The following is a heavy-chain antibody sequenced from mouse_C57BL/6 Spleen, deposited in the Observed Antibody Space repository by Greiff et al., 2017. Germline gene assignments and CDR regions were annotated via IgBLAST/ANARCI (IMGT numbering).Heavy chain of an antibody. V-gene: IGHV3-6*01. CDR1: GYSITSGYY. CDR2: ISYDGSN. J-gene: IGHJ1*03. Sequence: EVQLVESGPGLVKPSQSLSLTCSVTGYSITSGYYWNWIRQFPGNKLEWMGYISYDGSNNYNPSLKNRISITRDTSKNQFFLKLNSVTTEDTATDYCASDYGSSYWYFDVWGTGTTVTVSS. CDR3: ASDYGSSYWYFDV. D-gene: IGHD1-1*01.